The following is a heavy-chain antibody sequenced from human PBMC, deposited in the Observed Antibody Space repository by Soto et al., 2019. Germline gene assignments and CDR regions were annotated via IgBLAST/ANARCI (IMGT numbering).Heavy chain of an antibody. D-gene: IGHD3-16*01. CDR1: GGSISSSDYY. J-gene: IGHJ4*02. CDR3: ARQTGGFGYYFDY. V-gene: IGHV4-39*01. Sequence: SETLSLTCIVSGGSISSSDYYWGWVRQPPGKGLEWIGAVYYSGSTYYNPSLTGRVTISVDTSKNQFSLNLRSVTAADTAVYYCARQTGGFGYYFDYWGQGALVTVSS. CDR2: VYYSGST.